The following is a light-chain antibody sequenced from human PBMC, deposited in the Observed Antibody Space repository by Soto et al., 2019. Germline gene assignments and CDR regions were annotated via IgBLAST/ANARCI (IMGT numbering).Light chain of an antibody. V-gene: IGKV3-20*01. Sequence: EIVLTQSPGTLSLSPGERATLSCRASQSVNNNYFAWYQQKPGQAPSLLIYGASIRASGIPDRFSGSGSGTDFSLASSRLEPEDFAVYYCQQYGTSPPTTFGQGTKLEIK. CDR2: GAS. J-gene: IGKJ2*01. CDR1: QSVNNNY. CDR3: QQYGTSPPTT.